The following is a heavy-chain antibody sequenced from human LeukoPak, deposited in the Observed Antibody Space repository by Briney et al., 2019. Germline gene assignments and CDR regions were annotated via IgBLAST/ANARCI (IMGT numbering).Heavy chain of an antibody. D-gene: IGHD2-2*01. CDR1: GFTFSNYW. CDR2: VWFDATNK. J-gene: IGHJ3*02. V-gene: IGHV3-30*02. Sequence: PGGSLRLSCAASGFTFSNYWMSWVRQASGKGLEWVAVVWFDATNKYYADSVKGRFTISRDNSKNTLYLQMNSLRAEDTAVYYCAKVHFVVPAALEAFDIWGQGTMVTVSS. CDR3: AKVHFVVPAALEAFDI.